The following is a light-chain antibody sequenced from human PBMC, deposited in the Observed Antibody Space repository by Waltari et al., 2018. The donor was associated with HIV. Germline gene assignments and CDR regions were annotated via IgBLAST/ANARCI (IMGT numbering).Light chain of an antibody. CDR2: TNN. CDR3: ATWDDSLNGWV. V-gene: IGLV1-44*01. CDR1: SSNIATNT. J-gene: IGLJ3*02. Sequence: QSVLTQPPSASGTPGQRVSIPWSGSSSNIATNTVNWYQQLPGTAPKLLIYTNNQRPSGVPARFSGSKSGTSASLAISGLQSDDDADYYCATWDDSLNGWVFGGGTRLTVL.